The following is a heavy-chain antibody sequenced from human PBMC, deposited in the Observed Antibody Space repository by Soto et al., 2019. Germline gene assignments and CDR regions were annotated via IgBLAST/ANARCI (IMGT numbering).Heavy chain of an antibody. CDR2: ISSSSSTI. CDR1: GFNFSSYG. CDR3: ARAPGSQPTT. V-gene: IGHV3-48*01. J-gene: IGHJ5*02. D-gene: IGHD3-10*01. Sequence: PGGSQRLSCAASGFNFSSYGMNWVRQAPGKGLEWVSYISSSSSTIYYADSVKGRFTISRDNAKNSLYLQMNSLRAEDTAVYYCARAPGSQPTTWGQGTLVTVSS.